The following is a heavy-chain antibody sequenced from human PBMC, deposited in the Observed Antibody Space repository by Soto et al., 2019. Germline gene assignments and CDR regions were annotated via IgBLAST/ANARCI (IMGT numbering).Heavy chain of an antibody. D-gene: IGHD3-9*01. Sequence: GGSLRLSCAASGFTFSSYWMHWVRQAPAKGLVWVSRINSDGSSTSYADSVKGRFTISRDNAKNTLYLQMNSLRAEDTAVYYCASDILTGYYFPDAFDIWGQGTMVTVSS. CDR1: GFTFSSYW. CDR3: ASDILTGYYFPDAFDI. J-gene: IGHJ3*02. CDR2: INSDGSST. V-gene: IGHV3-74*01.